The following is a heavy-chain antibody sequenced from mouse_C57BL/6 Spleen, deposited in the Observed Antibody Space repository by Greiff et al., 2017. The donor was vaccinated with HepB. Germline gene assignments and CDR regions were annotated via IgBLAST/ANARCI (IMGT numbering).Heavy chain of an antibody. V-gene: IGHV1-66*01. CDR3: AREDAYYSNWFAY. D-gene: IGHD2-5*01. J-gene: IGHJ3*01. Sequence: VKLQESGPELVKPGASVKISCKASGYSFTSYYIHWVKQRPGQGLEWIGWIYPGSGNTKYNEKFKGKATLTADTSSSTAYMQLSSLTSEDSAVYYCAREDAYYSNWFAYWGQGTLVTVSA. CDR2: IYPGSGNT. CDR1: GYSFTSYY.